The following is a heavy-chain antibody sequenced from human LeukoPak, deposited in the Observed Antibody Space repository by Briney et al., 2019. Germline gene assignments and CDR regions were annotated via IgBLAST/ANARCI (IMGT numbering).Heavy chain of an antibody. V-gene: IGHV4-59*01. CDR3: ARDLTYGDYFGYYYYGMDV. Sequence: SETLSLTCTVSGGSISSYYWSWIRQLPGKGLEWIGYIYYSGSTNYNPSLKSRVTISVDTSKNQFSLKLSSVTAADTAVYYCARDLTYGDYFGYYYYGMDVWGQGTTVTVSS. D-gene: IGHD4-17*01. J-gene: IGHJ6*02. CDR1: GGSISSYY. CDR2: IYYSGST.